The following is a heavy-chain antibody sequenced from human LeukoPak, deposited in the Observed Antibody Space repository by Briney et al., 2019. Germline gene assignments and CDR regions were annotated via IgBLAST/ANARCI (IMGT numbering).Heavy chain of an antibody. J-gene: IGHJ6*02. CDR3: ARAVHPQRVPVKDAYGLDV. CDR2: IYYTGSR. D-gene: IGHD2-8*02. V-gene: IGHV4-4*02. CDR1: GASISSSDW. Sequence: SATLSLTCVVSGASISSSDWWSWVRQSPGKGLEWIGEIYYTGSRNYNPSLKSRVAMSVDTSKNQFSLELTSVTAADTAEYYCARAVHPQRVPVKDAYGLDVWGQGTTVTVSS.